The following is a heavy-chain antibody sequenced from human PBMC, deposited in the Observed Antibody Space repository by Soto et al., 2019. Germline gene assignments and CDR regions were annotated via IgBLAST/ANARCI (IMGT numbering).Heavy chain of an antibody. CDR2: IWYDGSNK. J-gene: IGHJ4*02. Sequence: GGSLRLSCAASGFTFSSYGMHWVRQAPGKGLEWVAVIWYDGSNKYYADSVKGRFTISRDNSKNTLYLQMNSLRAEDTAVYYCASAGYSSSWLYFDYWGQGTLVTVSS. CDR3: ASAGYSSSWLYFDY. D-gene: IGHD6-13*01. V-gene: IGHV3-33*01. CDR1: GFTFSSYG.